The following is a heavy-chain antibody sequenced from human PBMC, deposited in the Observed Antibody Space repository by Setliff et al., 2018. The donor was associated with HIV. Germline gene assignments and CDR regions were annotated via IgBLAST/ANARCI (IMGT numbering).Heavy chain of an antibody. CDR2: IYTSGST. CDR3: ARAFSGNYYGGVDY. V-gene: IGHV4-4*08. D-gene: IGHD1-26*01. Sequence: SETLSLTCAVYGGSFSGYYWSWIRQPPGKGLEWIGHIYTSGSTNYNPSLKSRVTISVDTSKNQFSLKLSSVTAADTAVYYCARAFSGNYYGGVDYWGQGTLVTVSS. CDR1: GGSFSGYY. J-gene: IGHJ4*02.